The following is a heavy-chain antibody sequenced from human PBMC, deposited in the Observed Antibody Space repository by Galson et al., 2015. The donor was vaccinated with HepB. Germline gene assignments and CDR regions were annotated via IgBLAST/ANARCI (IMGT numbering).Heavy chain of an antibody. D-gene: IGHD2-21*02. CDR1: GFAFGAYA. J-gene: IGHJ3*01. CDR2: VSHDETKK. Sequence: SLRLSCAASGFAFGAYAMHWVRQTPVKGLECVAYVSHDETKKHYAGSVQGRFTVSRDNSKDTLFLQMNSLRSDDTALYYCATVGWVMTPGFDVWGRGAMVTGSS. CDR3: ATVGWVMTPGFDV. V-gene: IGHV3-30*06.